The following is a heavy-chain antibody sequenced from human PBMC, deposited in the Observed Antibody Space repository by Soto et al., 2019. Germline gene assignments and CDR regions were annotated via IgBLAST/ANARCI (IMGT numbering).Heavy chain of an antibody. CDR2: ISSNGGST. CDR1: GFTFSSYA. V-gene: IGHV3-64*01. J-gene: IGHJ3*02. CDR3: ARALGYAFDI. D-gene: IGHD7-27*01. Sequence: LRLSCAASGFTFSSYAMHWVRQAPGKGLEYVSAISSNGGSTYYANSVKGRFTISRDNSKNTLYLQMGSLRAEDMAVYYCARALGYAFDIWGQGTMVTVSS.